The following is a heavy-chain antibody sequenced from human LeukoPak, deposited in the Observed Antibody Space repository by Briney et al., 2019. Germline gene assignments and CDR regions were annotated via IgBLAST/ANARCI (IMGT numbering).Heavy chain of an antibody. CDR3: ARLLGESTIYDL. V-gene: IGHV3-7*01. J-gene: IGHJ5*02. CDR1: GFSFSRHW. D-gene: IGHD3-16*01. CDR2: IRQNGNEK. Sequence: PGGSLRLSCAASGFSFSRHWMSWVRQAPGKGLEWVASIRQNGNEKYYVDSVKGRFIISRDNAENSASLQMNGLRDEDTAIYYCARLLGESTIYDLWGQGTLVTVSS.